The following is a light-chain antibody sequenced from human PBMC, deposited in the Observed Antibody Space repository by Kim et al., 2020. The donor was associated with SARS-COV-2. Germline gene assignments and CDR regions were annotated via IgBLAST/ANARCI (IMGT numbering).Light chain of an antibody. CDR2: KDS. CDR1: ALPKQY. CDR3: QSADSSGTYPVV. J-gene: IGLJ2*01. V-gene: IGLV3-25*03. Sequence: PDQTARITCSGDALPKQYAYWYQQKPGQAPVLVIYKDSERPSGIPERFSGSSSGTTVTLTISGVQAEDEADYYCQSADSSGTYPVVFGGGTQLTVL.